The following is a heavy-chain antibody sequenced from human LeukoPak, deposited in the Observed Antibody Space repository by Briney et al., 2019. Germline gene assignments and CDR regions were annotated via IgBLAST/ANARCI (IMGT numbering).Heavy chain of an antibody. J-gene: IGHJ4*02. Sequence: GGSLSLSCAASGFTFSSYGMSWVRQAPGKGLGWVSAINGSGGSTYYADSVKGRFTISRDNSKNTLYLQMNSLRAEDTAVYYCAKTVIGLVPAAMYYFDYWGQGTLVTVSS. CDR3: AKTVIGLVPAAMYYFDY. CDR2: INGSGGST. CDR1: GFTFSSYG. V-gene: IGHV3-23*01. D-gene: IGHD2-2*01.